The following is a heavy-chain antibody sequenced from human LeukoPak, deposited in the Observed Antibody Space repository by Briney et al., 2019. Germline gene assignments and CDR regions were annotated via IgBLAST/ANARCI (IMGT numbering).Heavy chain of an antibody. Sequence: ASVKVSCKASGYTFTSYYMHWVRQAPGQGLEWMGKINPSGDTTTYAQKFQGRITMTRDTSTSTVYMELSSLRSEDTAVYYCARDRNGDQRANAFDIWGQGTMVTVSS. CDR2: INPSGDTT. D-gene: IGHD2-21*02. J-gene: IGHJ3*02. CDR1: GYTFTSYY. V-gene: IGHV1-46*01. CDR3: ARDRNGDQRANAFDI.